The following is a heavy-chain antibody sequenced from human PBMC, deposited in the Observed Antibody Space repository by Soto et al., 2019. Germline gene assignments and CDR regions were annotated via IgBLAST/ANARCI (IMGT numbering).Heavy chain of an antibody. J-gene: IGHJ4*02. CDR3: ARDRRWLQNYFDY. CDR2: ISYDESNK. Sequence: PGGSLRLSCAASGFTFSIYAMHWVRHAPGKGLEWVAVISYDESNKYYADSVKGRFTISRDNSKNTLYLQMNSLRAEDTAVYYCARDRRWLQNYFDYWGQGTLVTVSS. CDR1: GFTFSIYA. D-gene: IGHD5-12*01. V-gene: IGHV3-30-3*01.